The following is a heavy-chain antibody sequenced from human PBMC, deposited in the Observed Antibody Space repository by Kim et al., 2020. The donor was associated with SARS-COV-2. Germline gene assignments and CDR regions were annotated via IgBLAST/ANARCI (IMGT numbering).Heavy chain of an antibody. CDR1: GGSISSYY. D-gene: IGHD3-3*01. CDR2: IYYSGST. V-gene: IGHV4-59*01. CDR3: ARAPGVTIFGVVSSFDI. Sequence: SETLSLTCTVSGGSISSYYWSWIRQPPGKGLEWIGYIYYSGSTNYNPSLKSRVTISVDTPKNQFSLKLSSVTAADTAVYYCARAPGVTIFGVVSSFDIWGQGTMVTVSS. J-gene: IGHJ3*02.